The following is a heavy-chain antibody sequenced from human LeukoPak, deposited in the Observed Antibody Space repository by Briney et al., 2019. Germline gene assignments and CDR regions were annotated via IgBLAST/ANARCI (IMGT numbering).Heavy chain of an antibody. CDR1: GGSISSYY. Sequence: PSETLSLTCTVSGGSISSYYWSWIRQPPGKGLEWIGYIYYSGSTNYNPSLKSQVTISVDTSKNQFSLKLSSVTAADTAVYYCARAPYYYDSSGYYYHDAFDIWGQGTMVTVSS. D-gene: IGHD3-22*01. CDR2: IYYSGST. V-gene: IGHV4-59*01. J-gene: IGHJ3*02. CDR3: ARAPYYYDSSGYYYHDAFDI.